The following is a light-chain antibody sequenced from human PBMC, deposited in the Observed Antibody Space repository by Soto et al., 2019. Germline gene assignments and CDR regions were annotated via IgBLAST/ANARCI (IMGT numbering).Light chain of an antibody. Sequence: EIVLTPSPGTLSLSPVERATLSCRASQSVSNNYLAWYQQKPGQAPRLLIYGASNRATGIPARFSGSGSGTEFTLTISSLQSEDFAVYYCQQYNNWPLITFGQGTRLEI. V-gene: IGKV3D-15*01. J-gene: IGKJ5*01. CDR1: QSVSNN. CDR3: QQYNNWPLIT. CDR2: GAS.